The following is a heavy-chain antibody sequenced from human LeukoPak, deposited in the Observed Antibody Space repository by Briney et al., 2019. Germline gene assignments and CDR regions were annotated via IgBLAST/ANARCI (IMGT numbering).Heavy chain of an antibody. CDR2: INPSGGST. V-gene: IGHV1-46*01. J-gene: IGHJ4*02. CDR3: ARDRFAVAGLFDY. CDR1: GYTFTGYY. Sequence: ASVKVSCKASGYTFTGYYMHWVRQAPGQGLEWMGIINPSGGSTSYAQKFQGRVTMTRDMSTSTVYMELSSLRSEDTAVYYCARDRFAVAGLFDYWGQGTLVTVSS. D-gene: IGHD6-19*01.